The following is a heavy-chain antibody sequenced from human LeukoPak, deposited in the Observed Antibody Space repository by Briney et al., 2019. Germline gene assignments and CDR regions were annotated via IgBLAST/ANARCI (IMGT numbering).Heavy chain of an antibody. J-gene: IGHJ4*02. CDR2: INSDGSST. V-gene: IGHV3-74*01. CDR1: GFTFSSYW. Sequence: GGSLRLSRAASGFTFSSYWMHWVRQAPGKGLVWVSHINSDGSSTSYADSVKGRFTISRDNAKNTLYLQMNSLRAEDTAVYYCARDMKRAFDYWGQGTLVTVSS. CDR3: ARDMKRAFDY.